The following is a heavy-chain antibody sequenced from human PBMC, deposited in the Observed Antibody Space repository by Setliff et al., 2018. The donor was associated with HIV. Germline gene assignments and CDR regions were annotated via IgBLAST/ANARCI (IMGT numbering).Heavy chain of an antibody. CDR2: FYKSGST. CDR1: GGSINSGSYY. J-gene: IGHJ4*02. CDR3: ARLSDTAMASFDS. Sequence: LSLTCTVSGGSINSGSYYWSWIRQPPRKGLEWIGYFYKSGSTNSGPSFKSRVSMSGDTSKNQLSLKVTSVTAADTAVYYCARLSDTAMASFDSWGQGTLVTVSS. D-gene: IGHD5-18*01. V-gene: IGHV4-61*01.